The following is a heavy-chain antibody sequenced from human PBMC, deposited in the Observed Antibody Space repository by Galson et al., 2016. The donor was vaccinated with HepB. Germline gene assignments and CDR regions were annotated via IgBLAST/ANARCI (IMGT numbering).Heavy chain of an antibody. CDR3: ARGEVVGTGILAVRYFDH. CDR2: VNPSNSDT. D-gene: IGHD2-21*02. CDR1: GYTFTDYY. Sequence: AVKVSCMASGYTFTDYYLHWVRPAPAQGLEWVGWVNPSNSDTHLEEELQGRVTMTRANSISTAYMDLNSLRSDDSAVYYCARGEVVGTGILAVRYFDHWGQGTLVTVSS. V-gene: IGHV1-2*02. J-gene: IGHJ4*02.